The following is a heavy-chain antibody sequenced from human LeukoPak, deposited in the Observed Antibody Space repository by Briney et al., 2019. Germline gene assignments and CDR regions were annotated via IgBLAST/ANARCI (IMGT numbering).Heavy chain of an antibody. CDR2: ISGSGSTT. CDR3: AKVHSPGYSSGWLYFDY. D-gene: IGHD6-19*01. CDR1: GFIFSTYS. J-gene: IGHJ4*02. Sequence: PGGSLRLSCEASGFIFSTYSMNWVRQAPGKGLEWVSTISGSGSTTYYADSVTGRFTISRDNSRNTLYLQMNSLRAEDTAIYYCAKVHSPGYSSGWLYFDYWGQGTLVTVSS. V-gene: IGHV3-23*01.